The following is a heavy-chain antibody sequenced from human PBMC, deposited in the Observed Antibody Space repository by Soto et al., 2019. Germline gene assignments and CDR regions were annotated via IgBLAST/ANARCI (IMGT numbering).Heavy chain of an antibody. J-gene: IGHJ6*02. CDR2: IIPIFGTA. CDR1: GGTFSSYA. V-gene: IGHV1-69*01. Sequence: QVQLVQSVAEVKKPGSSVKVSCKASGGTFSSYAISWVRQAPGQGLEWMGGIIPIFGTANYAQKFQGRVTITADESTSTAYMELSSLRSEDTAVYYCASRESYYYDSSGYQFYYYYGMDVWGQGTTVTVSS. D-gene: IGHD3-22*01. CDR3: ASRESYYYDSSGYQFYYYYGMDV.